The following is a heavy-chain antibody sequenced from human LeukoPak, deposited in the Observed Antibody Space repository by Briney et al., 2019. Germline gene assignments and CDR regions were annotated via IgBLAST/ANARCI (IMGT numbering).Heavy chain of an antibody. CDR3: ARRDGNLNFFDP. Sequence: SSETLSLTCSIYGVSISGYYWSWIRQSPGKGLEWIGYIYYSGSSNYNPSLKSRLTISVDTSKNQFSLKMNSVTAADTAVYYCARRDGNLNFFDPWGHGTLVTVSS. CDR2: IYYSGSS. V-gene: IGHV4-59*08. J-gene: IGHJ5*02. CDR1: GVSISGYY. D-gene: IGHD5-24*01.